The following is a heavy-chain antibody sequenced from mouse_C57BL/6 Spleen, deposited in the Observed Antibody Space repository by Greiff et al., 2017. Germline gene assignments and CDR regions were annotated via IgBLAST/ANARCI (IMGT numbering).Heavy chain of an antibody. D-gene: IGHD2-3*01. CDR1: GYSITSGYY. CDR3: ARDGVTTLYYYAMDY. Sequence: VQLQESGPGLVKPSQSLSLTCSVTGYSITSGYYWNWIRQFPGNKLEWMGYISSDGSNNYNPSLKNRSSITRDTSKNQYFLKLNSVTTEDTATYYCARDGVTTLYYYAMDYGGQGTSVTVSS. CDR2: ISSDGSN. J-gene: IGHJ4*01. V-gene: IGHV3-6*01.